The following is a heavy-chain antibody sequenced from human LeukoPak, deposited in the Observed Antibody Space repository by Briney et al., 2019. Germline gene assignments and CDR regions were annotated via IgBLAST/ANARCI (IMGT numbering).Heavy chain of an antibody. CDR1: GGSISSGGYY. CDR3: ASRSGCASLGAFDI. V-gene: IGHV4-30-2*01. Sequence: SQTLSLTCTVSGGSISSGGYYWSWIRQPPGKGLEWIGYIYHSGSTYYNPSLKSRVTISVDRSKNQFSLKLSSVTAADTAVYYCASRSGCASLGAFDIWGQGTMVTVSS. CDR2: IYHSGST. J-gene: IGHJ3*02. D-gene: IGHD6-19*01.